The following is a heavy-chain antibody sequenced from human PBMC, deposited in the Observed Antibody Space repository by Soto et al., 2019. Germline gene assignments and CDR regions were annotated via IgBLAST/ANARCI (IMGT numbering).Heavy chain of an antibody. D-gene: IGHD6-6*01. Sequence: ASVKVSCKASGYTFASYGITWVRQAPGQGLEWMGWISPYNGNTNFAQNFQGRVTMTTDTSTSTAYMELRSLRSDDTAVYSCGRGGLYGTSSLDVWGRGTTVTVS. J-gene: IGHJ6*03. CDR1: GYTFASYG. CDR3: GRGGLYGTSSLDV. CDR2: ISPYNGNT. V-gene: IGHV1-18*01.